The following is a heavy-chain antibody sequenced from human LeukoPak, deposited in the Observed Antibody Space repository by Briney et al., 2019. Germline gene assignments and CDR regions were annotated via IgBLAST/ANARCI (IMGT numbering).Heavy chain of an antibody. CDR1: GFTFSSYA. Sequence: GGSPRLSCAASGFTFSSYAMSWVRQAPGKGLEWVSAISGSGGSTYYADSVKGRFTISRDNSKNTLYLQMNSLRAEDTAVYYCAKGYSGYDYYFDYWGQGTLVTVSS. D-gene: IGHD5-12*01. V-gene: IGHV3-23*01. J-gene: IGHJ4*02. CDR3: AKGYSGYDYYFDY. CDR2: ISGSGGST.